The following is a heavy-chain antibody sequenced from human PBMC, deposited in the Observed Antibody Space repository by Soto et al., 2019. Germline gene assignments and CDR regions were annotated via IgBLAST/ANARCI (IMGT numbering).Heavy chain of an antibody. CDR1: WFTFIGSA. Sequence: LSLSCASSWFTFIGSAMHWVRQASGKGLEWVGRIRSKANSYATAYAASVKGRFTISRDDSKNTAYLQMNSLKTEDTAVYYCTRQADYGDYTDAFDIWGQGTMVTVSS. CDR2: IRSKANSYAT. V-gene: IGHV3-73*01. J-gene: IGHJ3*02. D-gene: IGHD4-17*01. CDR3: TRQADYGDYTDAFDI.